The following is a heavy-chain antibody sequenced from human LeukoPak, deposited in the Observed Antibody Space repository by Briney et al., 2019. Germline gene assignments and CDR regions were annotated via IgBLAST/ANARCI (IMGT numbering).Heavy chain of an antibody. CDR2: ILGGGDTT. J-gene: IGHJ4*02. CDR3: ARSRDGYNILDY. D-gene: IGHD5-24*01. CDR1: GFTFSSYA. Sequence: RGSLRLSCAAPGFTFSSYAMTWVRQAPGKGLEWVSAILGGGDTTHYADSVKGRFTISRDNSKNTLNLQMNSPRAEDTAIYYCARSRDGYNILDYWGQGTLVTVSS. V-gene: IGHV3-23*01.